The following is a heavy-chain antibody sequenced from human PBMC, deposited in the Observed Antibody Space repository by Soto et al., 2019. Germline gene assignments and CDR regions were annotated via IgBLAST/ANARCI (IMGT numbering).Heavy chain of an antibody. J-gene: IGHJ6*02. D-gene: IGHD2-2*01. CDR2: IYSGGST. V-gene: IGHV4-61*01. CDR1: GGFVNSHTHY. Sequence: QVQLQESGRGLVKTSETLSLPCTVSGGFVNSHTHYWHWMRQTPGKRLYWLGLIYSGGSTKTPSLRSLDTMSMDPSKNQFSLKLRSVIAPDTAVYHCARFVRSCSATTGSTRADVWGQGITVTVSS. CDR3: ARFVRSCSATTGSTRADV.